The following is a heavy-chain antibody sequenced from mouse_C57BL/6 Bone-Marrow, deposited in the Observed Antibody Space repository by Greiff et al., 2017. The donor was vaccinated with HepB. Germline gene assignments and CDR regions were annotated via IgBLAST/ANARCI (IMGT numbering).Heavy chain of an antibody. V-gene: IGHV2-9-1*01. J-gene: IGHJ3*01. Sequence: QVQLKESGPGLVQPSQSLSITCPVSGFSLTSYGVHWVRQSPGKGLEWLGVIWTGGGTNYNSALKSRLSISKDNAKSQVFLKMNSLQTDDTARYYCARGEDSSGFAYWGQGTLVTVSA. CDR3: ARGEDSSGFAY. D-gene: IGHD3-2*02. CDR1: GFSLTSYG. CDR2: IWTGGGT.